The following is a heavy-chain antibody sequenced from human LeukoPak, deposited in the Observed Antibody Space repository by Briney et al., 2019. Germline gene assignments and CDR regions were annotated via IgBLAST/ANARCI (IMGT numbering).Heavy chain of an antibody. J-gene: IGHJ4*02. V-gene: IGHV4-34*01. Sequence: SETLSLTCAVYGGSFSGYYWSWIRQPPGKGLEWIGEINHSGSTNYNPSLKSRVTISVDTSKNQFSLKLSSVTAADTAVYYCARVPGYSGYAPFDYWGQGTLVTVSS. D-gene: IGHD5-12*01. CDR1: GGSFSGYY. CDR3: ARVPGYSGYAPFDY. CDR2: INHSGST.